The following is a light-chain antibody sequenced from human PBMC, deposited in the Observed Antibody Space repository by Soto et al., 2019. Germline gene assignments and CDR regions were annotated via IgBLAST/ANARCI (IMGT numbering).Light chain of an antibody. J-gene: IGKJ1*01. CDR1: QSVNSD. CDR2: GSS. Sequence: ETVMTQSPATLSASPGERATLSCRASQSVNSDLAWYQKKPGQAPRLLIYGSSTRATGIPARFSGGGSGTEITLTISSLQSEDFAVYYCQQNNNWPRTFGQGTKVEMK. V-gene: IGKV3-15*01. CDR3: QQNNNWPRT.